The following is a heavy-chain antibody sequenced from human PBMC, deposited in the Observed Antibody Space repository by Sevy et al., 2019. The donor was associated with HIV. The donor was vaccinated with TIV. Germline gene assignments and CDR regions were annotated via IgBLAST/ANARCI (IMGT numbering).Heavy chain of an antibody. Sequence: SETLSLTCAVSGGSISSGAYSWNWIRQPPGRGREWIGYIYHGGNTYYNPSLKSRLTFSVDRSKNLFSLNLSSMTAADTAVYYCARDGGTLTTPGAFDIWGQGTLVTVSS. V-gene: IGHV4-30-2*01. D-gene: IGHD4-17*01. CDR3: ARDGGTLTTPGAFDI. CDR1: GGSISSGAYS. CDR2: IYHGGNT. J-gene: IGHJ3*02.